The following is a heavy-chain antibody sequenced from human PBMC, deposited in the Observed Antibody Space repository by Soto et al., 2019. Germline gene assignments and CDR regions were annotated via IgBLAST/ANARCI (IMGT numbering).Heavy chain of an antibody. CDR1: GFTFSSYG. V-gene: IGHV3-30*18. CDR2: ISYDGSNK. D-gene: IGHD6-25*01. J-gene: IGHJ6*02. CDR3: AKERRPNYYYGMDV. Sequence: QVQLVESGGGVVQPGRSLRLSCAASGFTFSSYGMHWVRQAPGKGLEWVAVISYDGSNKYYADSVKGRFTISRDNSKNTLYLQMNSLRAEGTAVYYCAKERRPNYYYGMDVWGQGTTVTVSS.